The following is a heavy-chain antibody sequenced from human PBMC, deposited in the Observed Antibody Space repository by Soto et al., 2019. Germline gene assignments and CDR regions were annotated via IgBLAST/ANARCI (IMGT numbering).Heavy chain of an antibody. Sequence: ASVKVSCKASGYTFTSYGISWVRQAPGQGLEWMGWISAYNGNTNYAQKLQGRVTMTTDTSTSTAYMELRSLRSDDTAVYYCARESTAMDATEYYYYYYGMDVWGQGTTVTVSS. CDR2: ISAYNGNT. J-gene: IGHJ6*02. CDR1: GYTFTSYG. CDR3: ARESTAMDATEYYYYYYGMDV. D-gene: IGHD5-18*01. V-gene: IGHV1-18*01.